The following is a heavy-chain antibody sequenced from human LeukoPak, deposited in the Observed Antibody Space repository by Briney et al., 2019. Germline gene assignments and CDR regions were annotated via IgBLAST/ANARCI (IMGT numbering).Heavy chain of an antibody. CDR3: ARGYCSGGSCLDY. V-gene: IGHV1-2*02. D-gene: IGHD2-15*01. J-gene: IGHJ4*02. CDR1: GYTFTGYY. CDR2: INPHSGGT. Sequence: ASVKLSCKASGYTFTGYYMHWVRLAPGQGLEWMGWINPHSGGTKYAQKFQDRVTMTRDTSISTAYMEVSRLRSDDTAVYYCARGYCSGGSCLDYWGQGTLVTVSS.